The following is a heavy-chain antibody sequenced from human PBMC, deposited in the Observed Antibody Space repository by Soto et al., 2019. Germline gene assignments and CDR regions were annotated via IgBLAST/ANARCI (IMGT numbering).Heavy chain of an antibody. CDR2: TTGSGANK. J-gene: IGHJ1*01. Sequence: VNLLESGGGVVQPGESLRISCVGSGFTLKNYAMTWVRQAPGKGLEWVSGTTGSGANKHYADSVRGRFTISRDNSKKTLYLEMKSLRVEDTAVYYCAKDGDFGEDGPAEYFEHWGQGTLVTVSS. CDR1: GFTLKNYA. CDR3: AKDGDFGEDGPAEYFEH. V-gene: IGHV3-23*01. D-gene: IGHD4-17*01.